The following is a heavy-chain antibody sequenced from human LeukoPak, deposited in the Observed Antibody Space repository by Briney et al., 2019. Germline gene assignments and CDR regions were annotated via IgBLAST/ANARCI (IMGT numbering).Heavy chain of an antibody. J-gene: IGHJ4*02. CDR3: AREYYDYYEGFDY. CDR2: ISAYNGNT. CDR1: GYTFTSYD. D-gene: IGHD3-22*01. V-gene: IGHV1-18*01. Sequence: ASVKVSCKASGYTFTSYDISWLRQAPGQGLEWMGRISAYNGNTNYAQKPQGRVTMTTDTSTRTAYMELRSLRSDDTAVYFCAREYYDYYEGFDYWGQGTLVTVSS.